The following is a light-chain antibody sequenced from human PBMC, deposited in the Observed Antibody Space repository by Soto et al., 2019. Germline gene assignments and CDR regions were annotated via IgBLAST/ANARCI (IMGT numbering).Light chain of an antibody. Sequence: QSVLTQPPSVSAPPGQKVTISCSGSSSNIGNNYVSWYQQLPGTAPKLLIYDNNKRPSGIPDRFSGSKSGTSATLGITGLQTGDEADYYCGTWDSSLSALVFGGGTKVTVL. CDR3: GTWDSSLSALV. V-gene: IGLV1-51*01. J-gene: IGLJ2*01. CDR2: DNN. CDR1: SSNIGNNY.